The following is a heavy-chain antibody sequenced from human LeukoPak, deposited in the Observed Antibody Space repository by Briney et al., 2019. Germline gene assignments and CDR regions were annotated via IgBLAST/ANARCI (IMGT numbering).Heavy chain of an antibody. CDR3: AKDPGYCSGGSCYGGRYYFDY. CDR1: GFTFSSYG. Sequence: PGGSLRLSCAASGFTFSSYGMHWVRQAPGKGLEWVAVISYDGSNKYYADSVKGRFTISRDNSKNTLYLQMNSLRAEDTAVYYCAKDPGYCSGGSCYGGRYYFDYWGQGTLVTVSS. J-gene: IGHJ4*02. D-gene: IGHD2-15*01. V-gene: IGHV3-30*18. CDR2: ISYDGSNK.